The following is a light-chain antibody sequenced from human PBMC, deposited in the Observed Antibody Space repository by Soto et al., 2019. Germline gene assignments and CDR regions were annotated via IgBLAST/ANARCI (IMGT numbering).Light chain of an antibody. CDR1: QSVINN. J-gene: IGKJ4*01. Sequence: EIVMTQSPATLSVSQGERVTISCRASQSVINNLAWYQHKPGQAPRLLISYASTGATGIPTRISGSGSGTEFTLTISRLQSEDFAVYYCQQYNSWPLTFGGGTKVDI. CDR2: YAS. CDR3: QQYNSWPLT. V-gene: IGKV3-15*01.